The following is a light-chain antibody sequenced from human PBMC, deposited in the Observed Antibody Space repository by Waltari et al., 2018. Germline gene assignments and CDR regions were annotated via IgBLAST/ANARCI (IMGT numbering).Light chain of an antibody. Sequence: DVMLTQSPLFLPVTLGQPASISCRSTQSLENTDGNTYLDWFLQKPGQSPRRLIYKVSGRDSGVPDRFSGGGSGTNFTLKISRVEAEDVGVYYCLQAPITFGPGTRVDIK. CDR2: KVS. CDR1: QSLENTDGNTY. J-gene: IGKJ3*01. CDR3: LQAPIT. V-gene: IGKV2-30*01.